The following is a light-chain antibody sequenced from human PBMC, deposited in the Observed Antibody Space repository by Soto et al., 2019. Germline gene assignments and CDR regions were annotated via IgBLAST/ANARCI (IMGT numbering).Light chain of an antibody. V-gene: IGKV3-20*01. CDR1: QSVSSSY. J-gene: IGKJ4*01. CDR3: QQYGSSRLT. Sequence: LTQSPGTLSLSPGERATLSCXASQSVSSSYLAWYQQKPGQAPRLLIYGASRRATGIPDRFSGSGSGTDFTLTISRLEPEDFAVYYCQQYGSSRLTFGGGTKVEIK. CDR2: GAS.